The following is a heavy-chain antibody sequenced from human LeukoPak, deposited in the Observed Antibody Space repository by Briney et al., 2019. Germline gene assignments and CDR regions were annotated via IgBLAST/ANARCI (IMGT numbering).Heavy chain of an antibody. CDR3: AQGYSSGWYPY. Sequence: GGSLRLSCAVSGFTITDYGISWVRQAPGKGLEWVSAISVSGDTKYYADSVKGRFIISRDNSRNTLYLQINSLRAEDTALYYCAQGYSSGWYPYWGQGTLVTVSS. CDR1: GFTITDYG. CDR2: ISVSGDTK. J-gene: IGHJ4*02. D-gene: IGHD6-19*01. V-gene: IGHV3-23*01.